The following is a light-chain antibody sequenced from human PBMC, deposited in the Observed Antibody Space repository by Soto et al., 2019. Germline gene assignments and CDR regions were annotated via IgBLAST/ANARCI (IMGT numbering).Light chain of an antibody. CDR1: RNIDTY. CDR2: GAS. V-gene: IGKV1-39*01. Sequence: DIPMTQSPSSLSASFGDIVTLTCRASRNIDTYLNWYQQKPGTAPKLLMYGASSLHSGVPSMFSGSGSGTDFTLTISSLQPEDFATYYCQQSHTTPYTVGLGTKLEI. J-gene: IGKJ2*01. CDR3: QQSHTTPYT.